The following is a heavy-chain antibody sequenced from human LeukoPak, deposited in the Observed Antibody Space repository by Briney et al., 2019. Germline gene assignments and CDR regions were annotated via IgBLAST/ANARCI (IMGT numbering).Heavy chain of an antibody. CDR3: ATDTDYYGSGSYYNL. CDR2: IIPIFGTA. D-gene: IGHD3-10*01. Sequence: GASVKVSCKASGGTFSSYAISWVRQAPGQGLEWMGGIIPIFGTANYAQKFQGRVTITADKSTSTAYMELSSLRSEDTAVYYCATDTDYYGSGSYYNLWGQGTLVTVSS. CDR1: GGTFSSYA. V-gene: IGHV1-69*06. J-gene: IGHJ4*02.